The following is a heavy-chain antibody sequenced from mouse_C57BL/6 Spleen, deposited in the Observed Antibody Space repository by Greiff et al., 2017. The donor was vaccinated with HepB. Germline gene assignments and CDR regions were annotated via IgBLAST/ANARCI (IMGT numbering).Heavy chain of an antibody. J-gene: IGHJ4*01. Sequence: VKLVESGPGLVQPSQSLSITCTVSGFSLTSYGVHWVRQSPGKGLEWLGVIWRGGSTDYNAAFMSRLSITKDNSKSQVFFKMNSLQADDTAIYYCAKSGIYYDYPYAMDYWGQGTSVTVSS. CDR3: AKSGIYYDYPYAMDY. CDR2: IWRGGST. V-gene: IGHV2-5*01. CDR1: GFSLTSYG. D-gene: IGHD2-4*01.